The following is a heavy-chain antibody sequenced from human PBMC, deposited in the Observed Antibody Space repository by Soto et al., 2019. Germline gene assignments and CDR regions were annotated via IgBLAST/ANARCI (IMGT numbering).Heavy chain of an antibody. CDR1: GGSISSGGYY. V-gene: IGHV4-31*03. Sequence: SETLSLTCTVSGGSISSGGYYWSWIRQHPGKGLEWIGYIYYSGSTYYNPSLKSRVTISVDTSKNQFSLKLSSVTAADTAVYYCARDSTTGTPHAYYYGMDVWGQGTTVTVSS. J-gene: IGHJ6*02. D-gene: IGHD2-2*01. CDR3: ARDSTTGTPHAYYYGMDV. CDR2: IYYSGST.